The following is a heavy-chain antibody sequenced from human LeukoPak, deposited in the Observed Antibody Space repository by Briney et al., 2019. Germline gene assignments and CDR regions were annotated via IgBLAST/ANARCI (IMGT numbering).Heavy chain of an antibody. CDR1: GGSISSYY. CDR2: IYYSGST. D-gene: IGHD3-22*01. Sequence: PSETLSLTCTVSGGSISSYYWSWIRQPPGKGLEWIGYIYYSGSTNYNPSLKSRVTISVDTSKNQFSLKLSSVTAADTAVYYCASPRNYYDSSGYTRAFDIWGQGTMVTVSS. CDR3: ASPRNYYDSSGYTRAFDI. J-gene: IGHJ3*02. V-gene: IGHV4-59*01.